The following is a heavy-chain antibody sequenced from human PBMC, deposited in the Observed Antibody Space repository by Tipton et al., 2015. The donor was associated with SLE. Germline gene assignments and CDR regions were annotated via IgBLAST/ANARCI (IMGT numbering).Heavy chain of an antibody. CDR1: GFTFSSYG. Sequence: GSLRLSCAASGFTFSSYGMHWVRQAPGKGLEWVANIKQDGSEKYYVDSVKGRFTISRDNAKNSLYLQMNSLRAEDTALYYCAREGTYLLWGQGTLVTVSS. CDR3: AREGTYLL. V-gene: IGHV3-7*01. CDR2: IKQDGSEK. D-gene: IGHD1-26*01. J-gene: IGHJ4*02.